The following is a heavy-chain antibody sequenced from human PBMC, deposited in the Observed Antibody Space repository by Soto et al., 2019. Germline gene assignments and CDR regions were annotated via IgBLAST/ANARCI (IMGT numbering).Heavy chain of an antibody. Sequence: GASVKVSCKASGYTFTSYGISWVRQAPGQGLEWMGWISAYNGNTNYAQKLQGRVTMTTDTSTSTAYMELRSLRSDDTAVYYCARDYYYGSGSYSLYYFDYWGQGTLVTVSS. D-gene: IGHD3-10*01. V-gene: IGHV1-18*01. CDR2: ISAYNGNT. CDR1: GYTFTSYG. CDR3: ARDYYYGSGSYSLYYFDY. J-gene: IGHJ4*02.